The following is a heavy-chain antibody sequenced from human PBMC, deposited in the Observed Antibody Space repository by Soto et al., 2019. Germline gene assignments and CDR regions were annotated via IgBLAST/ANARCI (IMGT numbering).Heavy chain of an antibody. CDR1: GYTLTELS. CDR2: FDPEDGET. J-gene: IGHJ6*02. V-gene: IGHV1-24*01. CDR3: ATRGYQGSGMDV. Sequence: ASVKVSCKVSGYTLTELSMHGVLQAPGKWLEWMGGFDPEDGETIYAQKFQGRVTMTEDTSTDTAYMELSSLRSEDTAVYYCATRGYQGSGMDVWGQGTTVTVSS. D-gene: IGHD2-2*01.